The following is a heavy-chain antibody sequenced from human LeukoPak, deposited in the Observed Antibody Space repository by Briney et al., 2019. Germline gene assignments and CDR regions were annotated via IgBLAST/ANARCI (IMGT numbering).Heavy chain of an antibody. CDR3: VRRQVGAYPFDR. Sequence: PGGSLRLSCAASGFSFSTYNMNWVRQAPGKGLEWISYITSDSRTIFYADSVKGRFTTSRDNAKNSLYLQMNSLGGEDTAVYYCVRRQVGAYPFDRWGQGTLVTVSS. J-gene: IGHJ4*02. D-gene: IGHD1-26*01. CDR1: GFSFSTYN. CDR2: ITSDSRTI. V-gene: IGHV3-48*04.